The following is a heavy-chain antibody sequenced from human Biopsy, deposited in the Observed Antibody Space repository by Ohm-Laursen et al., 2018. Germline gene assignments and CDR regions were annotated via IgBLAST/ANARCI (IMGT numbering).Heavy chain of an antibody. J-gene: IGHJ5*02. V-gene: IGHV4-39*01. CDR1: GGSISSSTTYY. CDR2: IYNTETT. CDR3: ARHPTGFWFDP. Sequence: SDTLSLTCTVSGGSISSSTTYYWAWLRQPPGKGLEWIGSIYNTETTFYNPSLKSRVTISVDTSTNQFSLKVSSVTAADTALYFCARHPTGFWFDPGGHGTLVTVSS.